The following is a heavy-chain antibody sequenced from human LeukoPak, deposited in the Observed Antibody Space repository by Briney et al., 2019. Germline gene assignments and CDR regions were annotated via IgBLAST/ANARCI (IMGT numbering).Heavy chain of an antibody. V-gene: IGHV1-46*01. CDR2: INPSGGST. CDR1: GYTFTSYY. J-gene: IGHJ1*01. Sequence: RASVKVSCKASGYTFTSYYMHWVRQAPGQGLEWIGIINPSGGSTSYAQKFQGRVTMTRDTSTSTVYMELSSLRSEDTAVYYCARVDYDSSGYFQYFQHWGQGTLVTVSS. D-gene: IGHD3-22*01. CDR3: ARVDYDSSGYFQYFQH.